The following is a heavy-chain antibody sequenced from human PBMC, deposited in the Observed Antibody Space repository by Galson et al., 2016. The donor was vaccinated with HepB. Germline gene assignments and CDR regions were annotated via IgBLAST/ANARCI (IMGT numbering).Heavy chain of an antibody. CDR1: GFNFRIYA. V-gene: IGHV3-23*01. CDR2: MTAAAKDI. J-gene: IGHJ2*01. D-gene: IGHD6-19*01. Sequence: SLRLSCAASGFNFRIYAMAWVRQTPERGLEWVSAMTAAAKDIYYADFAKGRFTISRDDSTNTLYLQMSSLRAEDTAVYSCVKDRASGWRYWYFDVWGRGTLVTVSS. CDR3: VKDRASGWRYWYFDV.